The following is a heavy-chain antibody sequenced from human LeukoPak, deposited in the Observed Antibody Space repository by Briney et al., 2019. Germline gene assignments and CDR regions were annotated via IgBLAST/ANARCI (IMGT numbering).Heavy chain of an antibody. J-gene: IGHJ4*02. D-gene: IGHD2-2*01. CDR3: AKDNTDQFDY. CDR1: GFTFSSYG. Sequence: GRSLRLSCAASGFTFSSYGMHWVRQAPGKGLEWVAVISYDGSNKYYADSVKGRFTISRDNSKNTLYLQMNSLRAEDTAVYYCAKDNTDQFDYWGQGTLVTVSS. CDR2: ISYDGSNK. V-gene: IGHV3-30*18.